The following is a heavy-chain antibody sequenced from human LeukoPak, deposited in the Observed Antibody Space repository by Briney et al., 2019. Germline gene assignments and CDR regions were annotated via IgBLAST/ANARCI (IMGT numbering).Heavy chain of an antibody. V-gene: IGHV1-18*01. J-gene: IGHJ6*03. D-gene: IGHD4-11*01. CDR2: ISAYTGNT. CDR3: GREPYSSGYYYYMDA. Sequence: ASVKVSCTASGYTFSLYAFIWVRQAPGQGLEWMGWISAYTGNTNYAQKFQGRVTMTTDTSTSTAYMELRSLRSEDTAIYYCGREPYSSGYYYYMDAWGKGTTVTVSS. CDR1: GYTFSLYA.